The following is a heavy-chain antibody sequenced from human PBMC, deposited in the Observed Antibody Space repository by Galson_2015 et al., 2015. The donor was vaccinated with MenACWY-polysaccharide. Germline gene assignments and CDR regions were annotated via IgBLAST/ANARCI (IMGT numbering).Heavy chain of an antibody. CDR2: ISAGNGRT. J-gene: IGHJ4*02. CDR1: GYIFTNYA. CDR3: ARDSENLDY. D-gene: IGHD6-19*01. V-gene: IGHV1-3*01. Sequence: SVKVSCKASGYIFTNYAMHWVRLAPGQSFEWMGWISAGNGRTEYSQKFQGRVTITRDTSASTAYMEVSSLRSEDTAVYYCARDSENLDYWGQGTLVTVSS.